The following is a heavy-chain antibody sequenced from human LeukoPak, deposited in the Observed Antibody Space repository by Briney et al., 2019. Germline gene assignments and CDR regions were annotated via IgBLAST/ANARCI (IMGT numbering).Heavy chain of an antibody. CDR2: IGGSGAGT. CDR1: GFTFSSSA. Sequence: GGSLRLSCAASGFTFSSSAMSWVRQAPGKGLEWVSGIGGSGAGTYYAVSVKGRFTISRDNSKNTLYLQMNSLRAEDTAVYYCATTLHSGYYDLYWGQGTLVTVSS. J-gene: IGHJ4*02. CDR3: ATTLHSGYYDLY. D-gene: IGHD3-22*01. V-gene: IGHV3-23*01.